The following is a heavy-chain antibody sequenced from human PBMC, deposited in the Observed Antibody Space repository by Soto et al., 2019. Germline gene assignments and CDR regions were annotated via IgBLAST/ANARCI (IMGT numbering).Heavy chain of an antibody. CDR2: IVVGSGNT. CDR3: AAGVDSSGYTTYYYYGMDV. V-gene: IGHV1-58*01. Sequence: SVKVSCKASGFTFTSSAVQWVRQARGQRLERIGWIVVGSGNTNYAQKFQERVTITRDMSTSTAYMELSSLRSEDTAVYYCAAGVDSSGYTTYYYYGMDVWGQGTTVTVSS. J-gene: IGHJ6*02. CDR1: GFTFTSSA. D-gene: IGHD3-22*01.